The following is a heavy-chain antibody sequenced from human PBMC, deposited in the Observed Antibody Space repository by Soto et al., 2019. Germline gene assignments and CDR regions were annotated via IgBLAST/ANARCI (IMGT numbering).Heavy chain of an antibody. CDR3: ARRPEWELHWFDP. V-gene: IGHV4-39*01. D-gene: IGHD1-26*01. J-gene: IGHJ5*02. Sequence: SETLSLTCTVSGGSISSSSYYWGWIRQPPGKGLEWIGCIYYSGSTYYNHSIKSRVTISVDTSKNQFSLKLSSVTAADTAVYYCARRPEWELHWFDPWGQGTLVTVSS. CDR2: IYYSGST. CDR1: GGSISSSSYY.